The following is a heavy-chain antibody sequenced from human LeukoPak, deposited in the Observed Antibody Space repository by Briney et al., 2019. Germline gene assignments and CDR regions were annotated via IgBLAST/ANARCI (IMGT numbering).Heavy chain of an antibody. CDR1: GYTFTSYY. D-gene: IGHD3-9*01. J-gene: IGHJ4*02. Sequence: ASVKVSCKASGYTFTSYYMHWVRQAPGQGLEWMGIINPSCGSTSYAQKFQGRVTMTRDTSTSTVYMELSSLRSEDTAVYYCARALLRYFDWLCLGYWGQGTLVTVSS. CDR2: INPSCGST. CDR3: ARALLRYFDWLCLGY. V-gene: IGHV1-46*03.